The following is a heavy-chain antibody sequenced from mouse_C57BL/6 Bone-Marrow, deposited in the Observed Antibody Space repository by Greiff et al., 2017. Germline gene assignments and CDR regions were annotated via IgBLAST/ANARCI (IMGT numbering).Heavy chain of an antibody. D-gene: IGHD3-3*01. CDR3: ERVRGLFDY. Sequence: VQLKESGGGLVKPGGSLKLSCAASGFTFSSYAMSWVRQTPEKRLEWVATISDGGSYTYYPDNVKGRFTISRDNAKNNLYLQMSHLKSEDTAMYYCERVRGLFDYWGQGTTLTVSS. J-gene: IGHJ2*01. V-gene: IGHV5-4*01. CDR1: GFTFSSYA. CDR2: ISDGGSYT.